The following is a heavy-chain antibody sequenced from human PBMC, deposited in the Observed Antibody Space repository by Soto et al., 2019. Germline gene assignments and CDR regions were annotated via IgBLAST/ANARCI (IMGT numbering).Heavy chain of an antibody. CDR2: ISWNSARI. J-gene: IGHJ4*02. V-gene: IGHV3-9*01. CDR1: GFTFDDYA. CDR3: VKDARSRMIVVVLTD. Sequence: VQLVESGGGLVQPGRSLRLSCAASGFTFDDYAMHWVRQVPGKGLEWVSGISWNSARIAYADSVKGRFTISRDNAKNSLYLQMNNLRAEDTALYYCVKDARSRMIVVVLTDWGQGTLVTVSS. D-gene: IGHD3-22*01.